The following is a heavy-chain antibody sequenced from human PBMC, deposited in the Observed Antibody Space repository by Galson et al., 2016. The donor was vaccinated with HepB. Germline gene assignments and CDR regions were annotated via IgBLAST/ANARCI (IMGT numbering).Heavy chain of an antibody. J-gene: IGHJ4*02. D-gene: IGHD3-3*01. CDR3: TTPHYDFWSGYSDY. Sequence: SLRLSCAASGFTFSGSAMHWVRQASGKGLEWIGRIRTHANSYATTYGGSVKGRFTISRDDSKNTAYLQMNSLKTEDTAVYYCTTPHYDFWSGYSDYWGQGTLVTVSS. CDR1: GFTFSGSA. V-gene: IGHV3-73*01. CDR2: IRTHANSYAT.